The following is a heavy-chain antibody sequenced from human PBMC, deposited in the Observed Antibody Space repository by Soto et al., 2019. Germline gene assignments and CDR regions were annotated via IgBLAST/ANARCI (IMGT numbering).Heavy chain of an antibody. J-gene: IGHJ4*02. D-gene: IGHD1-26*01. CDR1: GYSFTGLD. Sequence: QVQLVQSGAEARVPGASVKVSCKASGYSFTGLDINWVRQTTGQGLEWMGWMEPSSGRTGYAQKFQGKVTMTRDTSINTAYMELSSLTSADTAFYYCARVVTAGVDYWGQGTLVTVSS. CDR3: ARVVTAGVDY. CDR2: MEPSSGRT. V-gene: IGHV1-8*01.